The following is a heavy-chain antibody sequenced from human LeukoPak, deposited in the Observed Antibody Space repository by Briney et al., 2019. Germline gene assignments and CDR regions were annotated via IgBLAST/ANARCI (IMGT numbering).Heavy chain of an antibody. V-gene: IGHV4-59*01. CDR1: GGSISSYY. CDR3: ARDVGNFNWFDP. CDR2: IYYCGST. D-gene: IGHD4-23*01. Sequence: KPSETLSLTCTVSGGSISSYYWSWIRQPPGKGLEWIGYIYYCGSTNYNPSLKSRVTISVDTSKNQFSLKLSSVTAADTAVYYCARDVGNFNWFDPWGQGTLVTVSS. J-gene: IGHJ5*02.